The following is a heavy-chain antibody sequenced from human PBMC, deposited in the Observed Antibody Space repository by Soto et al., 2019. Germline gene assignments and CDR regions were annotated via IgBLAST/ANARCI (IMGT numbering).Heavy chain of an antibody. CDR2: VSSNGGRT. J-gene: IGHJ4*02. V-gene: IGHV3-64*01. CDR3: ARASWELFGASDY. CDR1: GFTFSSYA. D-gene: IGHD3-10*01. Sequence: EVQMVESGGGWVQPEGCLRLSCADSGFTFSSYALHWVRQAPGKGLEYVSAVSSNGGRTDYANSVKGRFTISRDNSKNTLYLQKGSLRAEDMAVYYCARASWELFGASDYWGQGTLVTVSS.